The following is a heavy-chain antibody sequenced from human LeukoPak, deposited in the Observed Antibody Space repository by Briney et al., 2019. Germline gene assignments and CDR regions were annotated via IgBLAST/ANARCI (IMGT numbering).Heavy chain of an antibody. CDR1: GFTFGSYG. D-gene: IGHD4-17*01. J-gene: IGHJ3*02. CDR2: IRYDGSDK. CDR3: ASSIDYADAFDI. V-gene: IGHV3-30*02. Sequence: GGSLRLSCAASGFTFGSYGMHWVRQAPGKGLEWVAFIRYDGSDKYYADSVKGRFTISRDNSKNTLYLRMNSLRAEDTAVYYCASSIDYADAFDIWGQGTMVTVSS.